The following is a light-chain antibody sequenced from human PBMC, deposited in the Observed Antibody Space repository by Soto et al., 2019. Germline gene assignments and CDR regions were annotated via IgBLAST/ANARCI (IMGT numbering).Light chain of an antibody. J-gene: IGKJ1*01. Sequence: EIVITQSPATLSVSPGERVALSCSASQSVSSRLAWYQQKPGQSPRLLIYGASTRATGIPARFSGSGSGTEFTLTISSLQSEDFGVYYCHQYNNLWTFGQGTKVDIK. CDR2: GAS. CDR1: QSVSSR. V-gene: IGKV3-15*01. CDR3: HQYNNLWT.